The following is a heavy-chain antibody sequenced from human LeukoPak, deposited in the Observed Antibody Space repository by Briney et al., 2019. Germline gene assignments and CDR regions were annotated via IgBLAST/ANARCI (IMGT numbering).Heavy chain of an antibody. J-gene: IGHJ6*03. CDR1: GFTFSSYG. CDR2: ISYDGSNK. CDR3: AKDSASIVGATSIYYYYYYYMDV. V-gene: IGHV3-30*18. Sequence: PGGSLRLSCAASGFTFSSYGMHWVRQAPGKGLEWVAVISYDGSNKYYADSVKGRFTISRDNSKNTLYLQMNSLRAEDTAVYYCAKDSASIVGATSIYYYYYYYMDVWGKGTTVTVSS. D-gene: IGHD1-26*01.